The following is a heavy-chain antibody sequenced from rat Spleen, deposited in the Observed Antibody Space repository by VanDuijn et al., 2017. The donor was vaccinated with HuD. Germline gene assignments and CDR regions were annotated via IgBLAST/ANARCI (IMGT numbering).Heavy chain of an antibody. J-gene: IGHJ2*01. CDR3: AKDGSRYGYTYFDY. V-gene: IGHV5-29*01. CDR2: ITNTGGST. CDR1: GFTFSNYG. Sequence: EVQLVESGGGLVQPGRSLKLSCAASGFTFSNYGMAWVCQAPTKGLEWVASITNTGGSTYYPDSVKGRFTVSRNNAENTVYLQMNSLRSEDTATYYCAKDGSRYGYTYFDYWGQGVMVTVSS. D-gene: IGHD1-4*01.